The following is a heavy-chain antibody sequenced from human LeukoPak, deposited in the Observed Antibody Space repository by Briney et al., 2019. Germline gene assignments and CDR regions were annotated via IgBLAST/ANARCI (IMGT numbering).Heavy chain of an antibody. CDR3: AKAIHSSSSGVVDY. Sequence: GGSLRLSCAASGFTFSNYAMHSVRQAPGKGLEWVTFIRYDGSNKYYAESVKGRFTISRDNSKNTLYLQMSSLRAEDTAVYYCAKAIHSSSSGVVDYWGQGTLVTVSS. CDR1: GFTFSNYA. J-gene: IGHJ4*02. CDR2: IRYDGSNK. V-gene: IGHV3-30*02. D-gene: IGHD6-6*01.